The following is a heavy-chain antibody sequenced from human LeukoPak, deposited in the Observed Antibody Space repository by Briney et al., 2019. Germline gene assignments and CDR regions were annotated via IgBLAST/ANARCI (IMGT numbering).Heavy chain of an antibody. J-gene: IGHJ4*02. CDR2: ISGSGGST. CDR3: AKDLTHYDFWSGYYGPFDY. CDR1: GFTFSSYA. D-gene: IGHD3-3*01. V-gene: IGHV3-23*01. Sequence: PGGSLRLSCAASGFTFSSYAMSWVRQAPGKGLEWVSAISGSGGSTYYADSVKGRFTISRDNSKNTLYLQMNSLRAEDTAVYYCAKDLTHYDFWSGYYGPFDYWGQGTLVTVSS.